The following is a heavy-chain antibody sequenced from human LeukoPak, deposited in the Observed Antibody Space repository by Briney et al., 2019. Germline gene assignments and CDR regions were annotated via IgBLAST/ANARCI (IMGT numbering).Heavy chain of an antibody. CDR2: ISYDGGNK. D-gene: IGHD4-17*01. CDR3: ARDYGDYLEYFQH. CDR1: GFTLSSYG. Sequence: GGSLRLSCAASGFTLSSYGMHWVRQAPGKGLEWVAVISYDGGNKYYADSVKGRFTISRDNSKNTLYLQMNSLRAEDTAVYYCARDYGDYLEYFQHWGQGTLVTVSS. J-gene: IGHJ1*01. V-gene: IGHV3-30*03.